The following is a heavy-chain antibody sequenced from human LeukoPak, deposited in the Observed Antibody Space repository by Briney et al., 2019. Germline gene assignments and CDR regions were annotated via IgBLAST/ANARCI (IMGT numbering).Heavy chain of an antibody. Sequence: SVQVSRKTSLGTFTTSAITSVRPAPEQGLEWRGKIFPVLYITTYAQRFQDRVTITADTSTSTVYMELSSLRSEETAVYYCARDQGLTAPPPYGLDVWGQGTTVIVSS. CDR1: LGTFTTSA. D-gene: IGHD5-18*01. V-gene: IGHV1-69*04. CDR2: IFPVLYIT. J-gene: IGHJ6*02. CDR3: ARDQGLTAPPPYGLDV.